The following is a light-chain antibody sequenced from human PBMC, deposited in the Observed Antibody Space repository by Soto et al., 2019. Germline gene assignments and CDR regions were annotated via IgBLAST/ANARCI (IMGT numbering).Light chain of an antibody. V-gene: IGKV1-27*01. CDR2: DAS. CDR1: HDIGKS. J-gene: IGKJ4*01. CDR3: QNYNSAPFI. Sequence: DLQMTQSPPSLSASIGDRVTVACRASHDIGKSLAWYQQRPGKTPRLLIYDASTLQSGVPARFSGSGSGTHFILAISSLRPEDVAVYYCQNYNSAPFIFGGGTKVEVK.